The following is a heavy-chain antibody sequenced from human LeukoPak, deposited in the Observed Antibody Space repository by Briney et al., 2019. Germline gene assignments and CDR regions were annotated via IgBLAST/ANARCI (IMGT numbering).Heavy chain of an antibody. D-gene: IGHD2-2*01. CDR1: GFTFSSYS. J-gene: IGHJ4*02. CDR2: ISSSSSYI. V-gene: IGHV3-21*01. CDR3: ARGVLYCSSTSCSIDY. Sequence: GGSLRLSCAASGFTFSSYSMNWVRQAPGKGPEWVSSISSSSSYIYYADSVKGRFTISRDNAKNSLYLQMNSLRAEDTAVYYCARGVLYCSSTSCSIDYWGQGTLVTVSS.